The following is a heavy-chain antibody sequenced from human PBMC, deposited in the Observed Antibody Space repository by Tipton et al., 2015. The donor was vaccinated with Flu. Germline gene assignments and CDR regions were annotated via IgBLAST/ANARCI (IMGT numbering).Heavy chain of an antibody. Sequence: TLSLTCTVSGGSISSYYWSWIRQPAGKGLEWIGRIYTSGSTNYNPSLKSRVTMSVDTSKNQFSLKLSSVTVADTAVYYCARDRGYDILTGRPHWYFDLWGRGTLVTVSS. CDR1: GGSISSYY. CDR3: ARDRGYDILTGRPHWYFDL. D-gene: IGHD3-9*01. J-gene: IGHJ2*01. V-gene: IGHV4-4*07. CDR2: IYTSGST.